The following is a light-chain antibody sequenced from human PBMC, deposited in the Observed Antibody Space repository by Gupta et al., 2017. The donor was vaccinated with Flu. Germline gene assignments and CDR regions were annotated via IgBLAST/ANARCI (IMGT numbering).Light chain of an antibody. J-gene: IGLJ3*02. Sequence: YALTQPPSVSVPPGHTATITCGGDNIGSKSAHWYQQKPGQAPVLVVYDNRDRPSRIPERFSGSNSGNTATLSISRVEAGDEADYDCQVWDSSSSDQVFGGGTTLTVL. V-gene: IGLV3-21*02. CDR3: QVWDSSSSDQV. CDR1: NIGSKS. CDR2: DNR.